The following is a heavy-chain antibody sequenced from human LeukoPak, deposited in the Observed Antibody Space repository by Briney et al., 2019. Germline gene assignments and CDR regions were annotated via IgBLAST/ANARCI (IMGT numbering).Heavy chain of an antibody. V-gene: IGHV4-34*01. CDR3: ARVNLRGYYPGDY. CDR2: INHSGST. CDR1: GGSFSGYY. D-gene: IGHD3-22*01. Sequence: SETLSLTCAVYGGSFSGYYWSWIRQPPGKGLEWIGEINHSGSTNYNPSLKSRVTISVDTSKNQFSLKLSSVTAADTAVYYCARVNLRGYYPGDYWGQGTLVTVSS. J-gene: IGHJ4*02.